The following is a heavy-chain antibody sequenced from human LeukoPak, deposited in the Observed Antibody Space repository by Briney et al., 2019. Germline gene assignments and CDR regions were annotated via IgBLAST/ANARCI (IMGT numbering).Heavy chain of an antibody. CDR1: GYSISSGYY. Sequence: SGPTLVKPSETLSLTCAVSGYSISSGYYWGWIRQPPGKGLEWIGSIYHSGSTYYNPSLKSRVTISVDTSKNQFSLKLSSVTAADTAVYYCARDRTYYDSTDATGGSDYYYYGMDVWGQGTTVTVSS. D-gene: IGHD3-3*01. V-gene: IGHV4-38-2*02. J-gene: IGHJ6*02. CDR2: IYHSGST. CDR3: ARDRTYYDSTDATGGSDYYYYGMDV.